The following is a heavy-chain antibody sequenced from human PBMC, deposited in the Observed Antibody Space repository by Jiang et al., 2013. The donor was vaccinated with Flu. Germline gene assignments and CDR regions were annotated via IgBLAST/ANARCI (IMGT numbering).Heavy chain of an antibody. J-gene: IGHJ3*01. V-gene: IGHV4-59*08. CDR3: ARHDRRGGAYDV. D-gene: IGHD3-10*01. Sequence: GSGLVKPSETLSLTCTVFGGSISDYFWSWIRQPPGRGLEWIAYIQYSGTTHYNPSLKSRVTISVDTSKNQFSLKLSSVTAADTAVYYCARHDRRGGAYDVWGQGTMVTVSS. CDR2: IQYSGTT. CDR1: GGSISDYF.